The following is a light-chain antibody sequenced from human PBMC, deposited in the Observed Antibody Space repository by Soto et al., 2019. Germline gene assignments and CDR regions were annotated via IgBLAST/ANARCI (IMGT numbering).Light chain of an antibody. V-gene: IGLV2-23*02. J-gene: IGLJ1*01. CDR1: SSDVGSYNL. Sequence: QSALTQPASVSGSPGQSITISCTGTSSDVGSYNLVSWYQQHPGKAPKLMIYEVSKRPSGVSNRFSGSKSGNTASLTIYGLQAEDEADYYCCSYAGSSTPLGTGTKVTVL. CDR3: CSYAGSSTP. CDR2: EVS.